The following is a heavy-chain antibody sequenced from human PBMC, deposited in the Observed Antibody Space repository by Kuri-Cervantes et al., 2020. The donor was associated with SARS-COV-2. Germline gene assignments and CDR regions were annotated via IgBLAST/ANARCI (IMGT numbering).Heavy chain of an antibody. V-gene: IGHV3-11*04. CDR2: ISSSGSTI. J-gene: IGHJ6*02. Sequence: GESLKISCAASGFTFSDYYMSWIRQAPGKGLEWVSYISSSGSTIYYADSVKGRFTISRDNAKNSLYLQLNSLRAEDTAVYYCAKTVEMATIYYYYYGMDVWGQGTTVTVSS. CDR3: AKTVEMATIYYYYYGMDV. CDR1: GFTFSDYY. D-gene: IGHD5-24*01.